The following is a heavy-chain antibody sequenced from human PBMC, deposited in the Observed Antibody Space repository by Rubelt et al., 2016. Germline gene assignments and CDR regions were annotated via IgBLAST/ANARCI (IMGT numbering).Heavy chain of an antibody. CDR1: GGSISSYY. CDR2: IYYSGST. J-gene: IGHJ4*02. V-gene: IGHV4-59*12. CDR3: ARGKRYCSSTSCLNFDY. D-gene: IGHD2-2*01. Sequence: QVQLQESGPGLVKPSETLSLTCTVSGGSISSYYWSRIRQPPGKGLEWIGYIYYSGSTNYNPSLKSRVTYSVDPSKNLFSLKLSCVTAADTAVYYCARGKRYCSSTSCLNFDYWGQGTLVTVSS.